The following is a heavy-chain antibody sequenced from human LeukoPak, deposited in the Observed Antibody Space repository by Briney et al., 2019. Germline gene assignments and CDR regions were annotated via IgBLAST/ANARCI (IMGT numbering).Heavy chain of an antibody. CDR2: IYSGGST. J-gene: IGHJ5*02. CDR3: AREWAS. Sequence: GGSLRLSCAASGFTFSTYNMNWVRQAPGKGLEWVSVIYSGGSTYYADSVKGRFTISRDNSKNTLYLQMNSLRAEDTAVYYCAREWASWGQGTLVTVSS. CDR1: GFTFSTYN. V-gene: IGHV3-53*01.